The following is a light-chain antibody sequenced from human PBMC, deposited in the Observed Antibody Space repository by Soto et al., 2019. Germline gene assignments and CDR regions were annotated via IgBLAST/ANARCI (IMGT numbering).Light chain of an antibody. Sequence: EIVLTQSPGTLSLSPGERATLSCRASQSVSSSYLTWYQQKPGQAPRLLIYGASSRATGIPDRFSGSGSGTDFTLTISGLEPEDFAVYYCQHYGSSPRTFGQGTKVDI. J-gene: IGKJ1*01. CDR1: QSVSSSY. CDR2: GAS. CDR3: QHYGSSPRT. V-gene: IGKV3-20*01.